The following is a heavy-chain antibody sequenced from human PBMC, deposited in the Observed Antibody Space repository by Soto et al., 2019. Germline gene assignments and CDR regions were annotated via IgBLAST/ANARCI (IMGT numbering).Heavy chain of an antibody. Sequence: LSLTCTVSGASITQYYWNWIRQSPGKGLEWIVSVSSTGSTVYNPSLTSRVTVSLDTSKNQFSLTLNSVTAADTAVYHCATPYYYDSSGYYDAFDIWGQGT. D-gene: IGHD3-22*01. CDR3: ATPYYYDSSGYYDAFDI. V-gene: IGHV4-59*01. CDR2: VSSTGST. CDR1: GASITQYY. J-gene: IGHJ3*02.